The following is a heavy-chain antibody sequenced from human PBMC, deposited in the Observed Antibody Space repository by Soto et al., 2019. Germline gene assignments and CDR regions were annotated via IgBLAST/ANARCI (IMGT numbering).Heavy chain of an antibody. J-gene: IGHJ4*02. V-gene: IGHV1-18*04. Sequence: ASVKVSCKASGYTFTSYGISWVRQAPGQGLEWMGWISAYSDRTNYAQEFQGRVSMTTEKSTSTVYMELRSLRSGDTALYYCARDYTGRGYFDHWGQGSLVTFSS. CDR3: ARDYTGRGYFDH. CDR2: ISAYSDRT. CDR1: GYTFTSYG. D-gene: IGHD2-8*02.